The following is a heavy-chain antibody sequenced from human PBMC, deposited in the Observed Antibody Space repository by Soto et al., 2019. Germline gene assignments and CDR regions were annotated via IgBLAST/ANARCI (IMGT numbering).Heavy chain of an antibody. J-gene: IGHJ6*02. CDR1: GGTFSKYA. CDR2: TIPMFGTP. D-gene: IGHD3-22*01. CDR3: ARPLRDRNYYYGMAV. Sequence: QVQLVQSGAEMQQPGASVRVSCKASGGTFSKYAFSWVRQAPGQGLEWLGGTIPMFGTPNYAQKFQGRVAISADESTATVYMELSSLISEDTAGYFCARPLRDRNYYYGMAVWGQGTTVTVSS. V-gene: IGHV1-69*01.